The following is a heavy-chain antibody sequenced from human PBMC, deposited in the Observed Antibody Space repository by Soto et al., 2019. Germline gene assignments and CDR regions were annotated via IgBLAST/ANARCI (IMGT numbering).Heavy chain of an antibody. CDR3: AQAWLVEYFQH. J-gene: IGHJ1*01. Sequence: EVQLVESGGGLIQPGGSLRLSCAASGFTVSSNDMSWVRQAPGKGLEWVSVIYSGDSTYYADSVKGRFTISRDNSKITLYLQMNSLRAEYTAVYYCAQAWLVEYFQHWGQGTLVTVSS. CDR1: GFTVSSND. D-gene: IGHD6-19*01. V-gene: IGHV3-53*01. CDR2: IYSGDST.